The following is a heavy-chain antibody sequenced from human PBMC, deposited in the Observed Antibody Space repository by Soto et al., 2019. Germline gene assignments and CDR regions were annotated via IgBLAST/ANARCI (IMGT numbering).Heavy chain of an antibody. CDR2: IYDSGST. D-gene: IGHD3-9*01. Sequence: SETLSLTCAVSGGSIGSTNWWSWVRQPPGKGLEWIGEIYDSGSTNYNPSLKSRVTISLDKSKNQFSLKISSVTAADTAVYYCARLTTYATFNKSDYWSQGSLVT. CDR1: GGSIGSTNW. V-gene: IGHV4-4*02. CDR3: ARLTTYATFNKSDY. J-gene: IGHJ4*02.